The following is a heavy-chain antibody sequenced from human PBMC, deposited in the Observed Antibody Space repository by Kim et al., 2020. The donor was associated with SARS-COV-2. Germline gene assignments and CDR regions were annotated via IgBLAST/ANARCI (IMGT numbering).Heavy chain of an antibody. CDR1: GGSISSSSSNF. D-gene: IGHD4-17*01. CDR3: ARQGEYGDYPYFDS. Sequence: SETLSLTCNVSGGSISSSSSNFWAWIRQPPGKGLEWIGTIYYTGRTHYSPSLKSRITISVDTSKNHFSLKLSSVTAADTAIYYCARQGEYGDYPYFDSWG. J-gene: IGHJ4*01. CDR2: IYYTGRT. V-gene: IGHV4-39*01.